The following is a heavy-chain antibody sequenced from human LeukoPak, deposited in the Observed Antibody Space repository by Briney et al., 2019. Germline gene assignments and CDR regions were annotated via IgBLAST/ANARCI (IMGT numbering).Heavy chain of an antibody. V-gene: IGHV3-15*01. Sequence: GGSLRLSCAASGFTFSNAWMSWVRQAPGKGLEWVGRIKSKTDGGTTDYAAPVKGRFTISRDDSKNTLYLQMNSLKTEDTAVYYCTSQVLRYFDWLYENSNWFDPWGQGTLVTVSS. D-gene: IGHD3-9*01. CDR2: IKSKTDGGTT. CDR3: TSQVLRYFDWLYENSNWFDP. J-gene: IGHJ5*02. CDR1: GFTFSNAW.